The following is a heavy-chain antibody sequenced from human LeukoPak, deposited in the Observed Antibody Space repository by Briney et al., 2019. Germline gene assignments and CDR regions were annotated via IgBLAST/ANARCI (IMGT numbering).Heavy chain of an antibody. CDR2: IYYSGST. V-gene: IGHV4-59*08. CDR1: GDSISSDC. Sequence: PSETLSLTRTVSGDSISSDCWRWIRQPPGKGLEWIVYIYYSGSTNYNPSLKSRVTISLDTSRNQFSLKLSSVTAADTAVYFCARRGGNYYGWFDPWGQGTLVTVSS. CDR3: ARRGGNYYGWFDP. D-gene: IGHD1-26*01. J-gene: IGHJ5*02.